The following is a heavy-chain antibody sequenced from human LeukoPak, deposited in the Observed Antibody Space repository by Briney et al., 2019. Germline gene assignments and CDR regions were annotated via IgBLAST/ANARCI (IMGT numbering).Heavy chain of an antibody. D-gene: IGHD3-10*01. Sequence: PSETLSLTCTVSGGSISSSSYYWGWIRQSPGKGLEWLGTIYYSESTYYNPSLKSRVTISEDTSKNQFSLKVTSVTAADTAVYYCARHGSGSGRYYYFDYWGQGTLVTVSS. CDR1: GGSISSSSYY. V-gene: IGHV4-39*01. CDR3: ARHGSGSGRYYYFDY. CDR2: IYYSEST. J-gene: IGHJ4*02.